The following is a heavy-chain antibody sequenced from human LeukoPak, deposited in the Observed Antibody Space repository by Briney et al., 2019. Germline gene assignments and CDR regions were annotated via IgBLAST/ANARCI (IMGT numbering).Heavy chain of an antibody. D-gene: IGHD6-13*01. V-gene: IGHV3-73*01. Sequence: PGGSLRLSCAASGFTFSGSAMHWVRQASGKGLESVGRIRSKANSYATAYAASVKGRFTISRDDSKNTAYLQMNSLKTEDTAVYYCTSGAQGIAAAGAVDYWGQGTLVTVSS. CDR3: TSGAQGIAAAGAVDY. J-gene: IGHJ4*02. CDR2: IRSKANSYAT. CDR1: GFTFSGSA.